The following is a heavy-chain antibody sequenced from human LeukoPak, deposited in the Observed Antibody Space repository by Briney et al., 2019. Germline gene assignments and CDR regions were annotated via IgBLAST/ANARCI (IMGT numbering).Heavy chain of an antibody. D-gene: IGHD5-12*01. J-gene: IGHJ4*02. Sequence: GGSLRLSCAASGFTFSRYGMHWVRQAPGKGLEGVAFIRFDGSKQNYADSVKGRLTISRDNSKNTLYLQMNSLRTEDTAIYYCAKGYSGYDYFEYWGQGTLVTVPS. CDR1: GFTFSRYG. CDR3: AKGYSGYDYFEY. V-gene: IGHV3-30*02. CDR2: IRFDGSKQ.